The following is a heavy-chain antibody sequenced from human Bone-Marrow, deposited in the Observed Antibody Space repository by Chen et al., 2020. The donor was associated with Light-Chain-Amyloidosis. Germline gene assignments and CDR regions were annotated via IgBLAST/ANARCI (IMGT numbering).Heavy chain of an antibody. CDR3: VREGIGGSYWYDY. CDR1: GFTFSSYW. V-gene: IGHV3-7*01. Sequence: EVQLVESGGGLVQPGGSLRLSCIASGFTFSSYWMSWVRQAPGKGLEWVANIKEDGSEKYYVDSVKGRFTISRDNAKNSLYLQMNSLRAEDTAVNYCVREGIGGSYWYDYWGQGTLVTVSS. CDR2: IKEDGSEK. D-gene: IGHD1-26*01. J-gene: IGHJ4*02.